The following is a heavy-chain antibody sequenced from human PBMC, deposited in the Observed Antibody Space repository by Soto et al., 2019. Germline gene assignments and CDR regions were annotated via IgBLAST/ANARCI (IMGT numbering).Heavy chain of an antibody. CDR1: GYRFTMYL. V-gene: IGHV5-51*01. J-gene: IGHJ5*02. Sequence: SLNLSCIPSGYRFTMYLIAWVRRVPANGLEWMGIIYPGDSDTRYSPSCQVQVTISAAKSISTAYLQSSSLTATDTAIYYCARQGSIGNRRNWLDAWGQGTPVTVSS. CDR3: ARQGSIGNRRNWLDA. CDR2: IYPGDSDT. D-gene: IGHD3-16*02.